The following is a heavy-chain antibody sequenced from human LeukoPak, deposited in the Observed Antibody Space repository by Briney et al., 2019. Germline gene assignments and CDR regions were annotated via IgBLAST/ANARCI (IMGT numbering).Heavy chain of an antibody. D-gene: IGHD6-19*01. V-gene: IGHV3-23*01. Sequence: GGSLRLSCAAPGFTFYSYAMNWVRQAPGKGLEWISAISGSGGGTYYADSVKGRFTISRDNSKNTLYLQMDSLRAEDTAVYYCAKGGRIAVPASSIDCWGQGTLVTVSS. CDR1: GFTFYSYA. CDR3: AKGGRIAVPASSIDC. CDR2: ISGSGGGT. J-gene: IGHJ4*02.